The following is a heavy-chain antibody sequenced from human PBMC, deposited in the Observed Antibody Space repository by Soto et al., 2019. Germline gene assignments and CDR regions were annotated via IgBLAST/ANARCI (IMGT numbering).Heavy chain of an antibody. D-gene: IGHD4-17*01. CDR2: ISAYNGNT. CDR3: ARMFPDDYGDYEGYYFDY. Sequence: GASVKVSCKASGYTFTSYGISWVRQAPGQGLEWMGWISAYNGNTNYAQKLQGRVTMTTDTSTSTAYMELRSLRSDDTAVYYCARMFPDDYGDYEGYYFDYWGQGTLVTVSS. V-gene: IGHV1-18*01. CDR1: GYTFTSYG. J-gene: IGHJ4*02.